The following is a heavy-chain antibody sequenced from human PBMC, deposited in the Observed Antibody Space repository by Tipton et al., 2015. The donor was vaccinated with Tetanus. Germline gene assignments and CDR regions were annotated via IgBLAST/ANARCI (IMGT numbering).Heavy chain of an antibody. J-gene: IGHJ5*02. Sequence: TLSLTCTVSGGSVRSGDYSWNWIRQPPGKGLEWIGYVYYTGSTNHNPSLKSRVTISMDRSKNQISLQLTSVTAADTAMYYCAILPKHWLAPRGAPWGQGILVTVSS. CDR2: VYYTGST. D-gene: IGHD6-19*01. V-gene: IGHV4-61*08. CDR1: GGSVRSGDYS. CDR3: AILPKHWLAPRGAP.